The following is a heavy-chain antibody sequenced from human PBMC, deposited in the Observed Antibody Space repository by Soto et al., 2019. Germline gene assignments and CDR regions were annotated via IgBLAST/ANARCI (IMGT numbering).Heavy chain of an antibody. D-gene: IGHD1-26*01. CDR2: ISYDGSNK. J-gene: IGHJ4*02. V-gene: IGHV3-30*04. Sequence: GESLKISCAASGFTFSSYAMHWVRQAPGKGLEWVAVISYDGSNKYYADSVKGRFTISRDNSKNTLYLQMNSLRAEDTAVYYCAGQWELLYWGQGTLVTVSS. CDR3: AGQWELLY. CDR1: GFTFSSYA.